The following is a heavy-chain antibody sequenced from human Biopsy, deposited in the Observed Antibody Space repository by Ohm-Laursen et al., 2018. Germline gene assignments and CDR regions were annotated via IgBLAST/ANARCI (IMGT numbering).Heavy chain of an antibody. CDR3: VMTAGRGGGDS. Sequence: SLRLSCTASGFTFSRSVMHWVRQAPGKGLMWVSRIHGDERSATYAEPVKGRFTISRDNAKNTLHLQMNSLRAEDTAIYHCVMTAGRGGGDSWGQGTLVTVSS. V-gene: IGHV3-74*03. CDR1: GFTFSRSV. J-gene: IGHJ4*02. D-gene: IGHD6-25*01. CDR2: IHGDERSA.